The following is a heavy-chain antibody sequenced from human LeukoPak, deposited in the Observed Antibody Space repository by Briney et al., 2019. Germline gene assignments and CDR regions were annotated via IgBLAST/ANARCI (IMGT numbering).Heavy chain of an antibody. CDR1: GFTFSDYY. CDR2: INHSGST. J-gene: IGHJ4*02. V-gene: IGHV4-34*01. D-gene: IGHD5-18*01. CDR3: ARGQIQLWSPTYIDY. Sequence: GSLRLSCAASGFTFSDYYMSWIRQAPGKGLEWIGEINHSGSTNYNPSLKSRVTISVDTSKNQFSLKLSSVTAADTAVYYCARGQIQLWSPTYIDYWGQGTLVTVSS.